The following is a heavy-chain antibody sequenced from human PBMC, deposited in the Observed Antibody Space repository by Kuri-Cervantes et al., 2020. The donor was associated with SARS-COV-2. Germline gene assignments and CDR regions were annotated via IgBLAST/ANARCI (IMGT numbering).Heavy chain of an antibody. D-gene: IGHD5-18*01. V-gene: IGHV3-33*08. CDR3: ARDPAPQQPYYYGMDA. CDR1: GFIFFNHG. CDR2: ISYDGTID. J-gene: IGHJ6*02. Sequence: GGSLRLSCAASGFIFFNHGMHWVRQAPGKGLEWAALISYDGTIDYYADSVRGRFTISRDSSKKTVFLQMNSLTVEDTAVYFCARDPAPQQPYYYGMDAWGHGTRVTVSS.